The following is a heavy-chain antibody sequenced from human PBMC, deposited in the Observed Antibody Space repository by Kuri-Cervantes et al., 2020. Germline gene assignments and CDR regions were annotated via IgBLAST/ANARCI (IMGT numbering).Heavy chain of an antibody. D-gene: IGHD3-3*01. Sequence: ASVKVSCKASGYTFTSYYMHWVRQAPGQGLEWMGIINPSGGSTSYAQKFQGRVTMTRDTSTSTVYMELSSLRSEDTAVYYCARDLRTIFGVVTLPSGWGDLWGPGTLVTVSS. J-gene: IGHJ2*01. CDR3: ARDLRTIFGVVTLPSGWGDL. CDR2: INPSGGST. CDR1: GYTFTSYY. V-gene: IGHV1-46*01.